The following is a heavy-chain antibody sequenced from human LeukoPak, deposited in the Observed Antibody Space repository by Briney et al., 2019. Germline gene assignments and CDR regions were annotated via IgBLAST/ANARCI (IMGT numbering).Heavy chain of an antibody. D-gene: IGHD2-15*01. J-gene: IGHJ4*02. V-gene: IGHV1-18*01. Sequence: ASVKVSCKASGYTFTNYGISWVRQAPGQGLEWMEWISAYNGNTNYAQKFQGRVTMTTDTSTSTAYMELRSLRSDDTAVYYCARSIYCSGGSCYGEFDYWGQGTLVTVSS. CDR1: GYTFTNYG. CDR2: ISAYNGNT. CDR3: ARSIYCSGGSCYGEFDY.